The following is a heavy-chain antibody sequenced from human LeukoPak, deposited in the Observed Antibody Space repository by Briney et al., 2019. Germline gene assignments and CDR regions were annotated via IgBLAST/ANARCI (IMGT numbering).Heavy chain of an antibody. V-gene: IGHV3-21*01. CDR1: GFTFSSYS. D-gene: IGHD6-13*01. J-gene: IGHJ4*02. CDR2: ISSSSSYI. CDR3: ARDPVAAGGFDY. Sequence: GGSLRLSCAASGFTFSSYSMNWVRQAPGKGLEWVSSISSSSSYIYYADSVKGRFTISRDNAKNSLYLQMNSLRAEDTAVYYCARDPVAAGGFDYWGQGTLVTVSS.